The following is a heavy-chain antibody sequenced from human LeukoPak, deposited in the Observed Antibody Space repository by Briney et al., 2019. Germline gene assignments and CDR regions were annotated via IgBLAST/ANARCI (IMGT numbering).Heavy chain of an antibody. CDR2: ISSSGSYI. D-gene: IGHD3-10*01. Sequence: PGGSLRLSCAASGFTFSSYAMSWVRQAPGKGLEWVSSISSSGSYIYYADSVKGRFTISRDNAKNSLYLQMNSLRAEDTAVYYCARGRPGEIDYWGQGTLVTVSS. J-gene: IGHJ4*02. CDR3: ARGRPGEIDY. CDR1: GFTFSSYA. V-gene: IGHV3-21*01.